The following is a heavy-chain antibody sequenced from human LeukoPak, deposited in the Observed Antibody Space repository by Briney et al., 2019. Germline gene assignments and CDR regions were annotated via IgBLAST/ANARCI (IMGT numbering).Heavy chain of an antibody. D-gene: IGHD1-26*01. V-gene: IGHV3-21*01. CDR2: ISSSSSYI. J-gene: IGHJ4*02. CDR1: GFTFSSYS. CDR3: ARRRMGATTQPVDY. Sequence: GGSLRLSCAASGFTFSSYSMNWVRQAPGKGLEWVSSISSSSSYIYYADSVKGRFTISRDNAKNSLYLQMNSLRAEDTAVYYCARRRMGATTQPVDYWGQGTLVTVSS.